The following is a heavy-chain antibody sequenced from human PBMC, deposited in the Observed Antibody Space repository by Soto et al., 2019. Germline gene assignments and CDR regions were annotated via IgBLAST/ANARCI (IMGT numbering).Heavy chain of an antibody. D-gene: IGHD4-17*01. CDR1: GFTFSSYA. V-gene: IGHV3-23*01. CDR3: AKDKGTTTVTTYYYFEY. Sequence: GGSLRLSCAASGFTFSSYAMSWVRQAPGKGLEWVSAISGSGGSTYYADSVKGRFTISRDNSKNTLYLQMNSLRAEDTAVYYCAKDKGTTTVTTYYYFEYWGQGTLVTVSS. CDR2: ISGSGGST. J-gene: IGHJ4*02.